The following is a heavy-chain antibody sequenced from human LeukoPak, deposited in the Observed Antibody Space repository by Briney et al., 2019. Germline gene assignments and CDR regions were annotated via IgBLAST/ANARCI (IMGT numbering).Heavy chain of an antibody. CDR1: GYTFTSYG. J-gene: IGHJ4*02. CDR3: ARGAGPPPSGWYPRGYYLDY. V-gene: IGHV1-18*01. CDR2: ISAYNGNT. Sequence: ASVKVSCKASGYTFTSYGIGWVRQAPGQGLEWMGWISAYNGNTNYAQKLQGRVTMTTDTSTSTAYMELRSLRSDDTAVYYCARGAGPPPSGWYPRGYYLDYWGQGTLVTVSS. D-gene: IGHD6-19*01.